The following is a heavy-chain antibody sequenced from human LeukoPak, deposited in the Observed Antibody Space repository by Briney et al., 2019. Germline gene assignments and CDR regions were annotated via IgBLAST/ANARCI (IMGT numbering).Heavy chain of an antibody. CDR2: INHSGST. Sequence: SETLSLTCAVYGGSFSGYYWSWIRQPPGKGLEWIGEINHSGSTNYNPALKSRVTISIDTSKNQFSLKLSSVTAADTAVYYCARGRGDFWSGYYPDYWGQGTLVTVSS. CDR1: GGSFSGYY. D-gene: IGHD3-3*01. J-gene: IGHJ4*02. CDR3: ARGRGDFWSGYYPDY. V-gene: IGHV4-34*01.